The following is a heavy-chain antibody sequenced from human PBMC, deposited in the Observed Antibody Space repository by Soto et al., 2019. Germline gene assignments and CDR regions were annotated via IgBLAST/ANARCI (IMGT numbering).Heavy chain of an antibody. CDR3: GRVRADAFDI. J-gene: IGHJ3*02. CDR1: GFTFSDYY. V-gene: IGHV3-11*05. Sequence: QVQLVESGGGLVKPGGSLRLSCAASGFTFSDYYMSWIRQAPGKGLEWVSYISSSSSYTNYADSVKGRFTISRDNAKNSLYRQISRLRAGDTAVYYCGRVRADAFDIWGQGTMVTVSS. D-gene: IGHD4-17*01. CDR2: ISSSSSYT.